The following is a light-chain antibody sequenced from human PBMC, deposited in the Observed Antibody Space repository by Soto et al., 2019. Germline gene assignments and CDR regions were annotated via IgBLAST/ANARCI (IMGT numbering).Light chain of an antibody. J-gene: IGKJ2*01. CDR2: GAS. CDR1: QSVSSSQ. Sequence: EIVLTQSPGTLSLSTGESATLSCRASQSVSSSQVAWYQLKPGQAPRLLIYGASSRATGIPDRFSGVGSETDFTLTISRLEPEDFAVHYCQQYSTSPHTFGQGTKLEIK. V-gene: IGKV3-20*01. CDR3: QQYSTSPHT.